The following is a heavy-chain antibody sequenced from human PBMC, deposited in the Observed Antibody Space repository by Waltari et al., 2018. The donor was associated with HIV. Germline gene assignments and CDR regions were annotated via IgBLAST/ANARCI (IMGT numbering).Heavy chain of an antibody. D-gene: IGHD3-10*01. CDR3: ARAFMIRGTGAFDI. V-gene: IGHV3-48*03. CDR2: ISSSGSTR. Sequence: EVQVVESGGGLVQPGGSLRLSCAASGFTFSSYEMNWVRQAPGKGLEWVSYISSSGSTRYVADSVKGRFTMSRDNAKNSLYLRMNSLRAEDTAVYYCARAFMIRGTGAFDIWGQGTMVTVSS. CDR1: GFTFSSYE. J-gene: IGHJ3*02.